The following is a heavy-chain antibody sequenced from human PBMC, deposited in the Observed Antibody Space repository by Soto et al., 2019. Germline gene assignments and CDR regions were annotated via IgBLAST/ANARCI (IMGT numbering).Heavy chain of an antibody. J-gene: IGHJ5*02. CDR3: ARLIPRTGNWFDP. V-gene: IGHV4-39*01. Sequence: QLQLQESGPGLVKPSETLSLTCTVSGDSISSGSYYWVWVRQPPGGGLEWIGSIYSTGTTTYYSQSLKSLLTIPLDTSKNQFSLKLTSVTATDSAIYFCARLIPRTGNWFDPWGQGTLVTVSS. CDR2: IYSTGTTT. CDR1: GDSISSGSYY. D-gene: IGHD3-10*01.